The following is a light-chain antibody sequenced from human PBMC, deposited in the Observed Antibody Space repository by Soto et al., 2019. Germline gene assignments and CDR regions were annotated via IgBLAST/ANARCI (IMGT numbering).Light chain of an antibody. V-gene: IGKV3-15*01. Sequence: EIVLTQSPAALSASPGERVILSCKASQSVTFNLAWYQQKPGQAPRLLIHTASTRATGIPARFSGGGSGTEFTLTISSLQSEDFAVYFCQQYANWPPYTFGQGTKVELK. CDR3: QQYANWPPYT. J-gene: IGKJ2*01. CDR2: TAS. CDR1: QSVTFN.